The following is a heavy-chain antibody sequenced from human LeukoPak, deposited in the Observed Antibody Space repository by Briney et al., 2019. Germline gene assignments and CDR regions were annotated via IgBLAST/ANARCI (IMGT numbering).Heavy chain of an antibody. D-gene: IGHD6-19*01. Sequence: GGSLRLSCAAPGFTSSSYAMHWVRQAPGKGLEWVSVISYDGSNKYYADSVKGRFTISRDNSKNTLYMQMHSLRDKDTAVYYCARTGQYSSGWSDYWGQGTLVTVSS. CDR1: GFTSSSYA. J-gene: IGHJ4*02. CDR3: ARTGQYSSGWSDY. V-gene: IGHV3-30*04. CDR2: ISYDGSNK.